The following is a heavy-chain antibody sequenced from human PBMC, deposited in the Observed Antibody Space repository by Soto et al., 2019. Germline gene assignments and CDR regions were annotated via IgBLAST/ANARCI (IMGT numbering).Heavy chain of an antibody. D-gene: IGHD3-9*01. CDR3: ARHGYYDILTGYSLFDY. J-gene: IGHJ4*02. CDR2: IYYSGST. Sequence: SWTLSLTCTVSVGSISSYYCICILAPPVKGLEWIGYIYYSGSTNYNPSLKSRVTISVDTSKNQFSLKLSSVTAADTAVYYCARHGYYDILTGYSLFDYWGQGTLVTV. V-gene: IGHV4-59*08. CDR1: VGSISSYY.